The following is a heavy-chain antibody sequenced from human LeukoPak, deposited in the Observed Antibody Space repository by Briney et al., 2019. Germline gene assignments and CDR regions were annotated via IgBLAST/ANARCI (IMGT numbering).Heavy chain of an antibody. J-gene: IGHJ6*03. Sequence: ASVKVSCKASGYTFTSYDINWVRQATGQGLEWMGWMNPNSGNTGYAQKFQGRVTITRNTSISTAYMELSSLRSEDTAVYYCARGSQNVVVVAATLGGMDVWGKGTTVTVSS. CDR2: MNPNSGNT. CDR3: ARGSQNVVVVAATLGGMDV. V-gene: IGHV1-8*03. CDR1: GYTFTSYD. D-gene: IGHD2-15*01.